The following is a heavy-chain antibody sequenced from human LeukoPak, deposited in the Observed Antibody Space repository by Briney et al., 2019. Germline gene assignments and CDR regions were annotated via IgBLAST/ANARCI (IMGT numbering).Heavy chain of an antibody. D-gene: IGHD4-23*01. V-gene: IGHV3-30*02. CDR2: IRYDGSNK. CDR1: GFTFSSYG. J-gene: IGHJ5*02. CDR3: AKLPHDYGGNSDWFDP. Sequence: GGSLRLSCAASGFTFSSYGMHWVRQAPGKGLEWVAFIRYDGSNKYYADSVKGRFTISRDNSKNTLYLQMNSLRAEDTAVYYCAKLPHDYGGNSDWFDPWGQGTLVTVSS.